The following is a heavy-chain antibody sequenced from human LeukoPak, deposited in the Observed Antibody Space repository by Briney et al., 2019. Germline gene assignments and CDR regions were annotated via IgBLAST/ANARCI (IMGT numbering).Heavy chain of an antibody. J-gene: IGHJ6*02. D-gene: IGHD7-27*01. V-gene: IGHV3-23*01. CDR1: GFTFSSYA. CDR3: ARTGLALDYYYYGMDV. CDR2: ISGSGGST. Sequence: PGGSLRLSCAASGFTFSSYAMSWVRQAPGKGLEWVSAISGSGGSTYYADSVKGRFTISRDNSKNTLYLQMNSLRAEDTAVYYCARTGLALDYYYYGMDVWGQGTTVTVSS.